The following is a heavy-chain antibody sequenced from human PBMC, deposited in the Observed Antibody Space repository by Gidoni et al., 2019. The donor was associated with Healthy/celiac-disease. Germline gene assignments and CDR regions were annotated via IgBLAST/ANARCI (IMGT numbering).Heavy chain of an antibody. CDR2: ISSNGGST. D-gene: IGHD2-2*01. CDR3: ARSAGGGSTSCFFCRYFDL. J-gene: IGHJ2*01. Sequence: EVQLVESGGGVVQPGGSLRLSCEASGFTFSSYAMHWFRQAPGKGLEYVSAISSNGGSTYYANSVKGRFTISRDNSKNTLYLQMGSLRAEDMAVYYCARSAGGGSTSCFFCRYFDLWGRGTLVTVSS. V-gene: IGHV3-64*01. CDR1: GFTFSSYA.